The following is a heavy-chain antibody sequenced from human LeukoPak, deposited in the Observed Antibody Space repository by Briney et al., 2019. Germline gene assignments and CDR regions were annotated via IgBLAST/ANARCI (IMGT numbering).Heavy chain of an antibody. CDR1: GYTFTSYY. CDR2: INPSGGST. CDR3: ARGAKRWLQSYYFDY. V-gene: IGHV1-46*01. Sequence: ASVKVSCKASGYTFTSYYMHWVRQAPGQGLEWMGIINPSGGSTSYAQKFQGRVTMTRDTSTSTVYMELSSLRSEDTAVYYCARGAKRWLQSYYFDYWGQGTLVTVSS. J-gene: IGHJ4*02. D-gene: IGHD5-24*01.